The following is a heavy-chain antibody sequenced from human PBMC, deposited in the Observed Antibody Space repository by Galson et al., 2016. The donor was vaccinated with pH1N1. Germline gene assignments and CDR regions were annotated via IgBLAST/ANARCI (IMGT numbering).Heavy chain of an antibody. CDR1: GFTFSGFY. CDR2: ITKRPEGYTT. J-gene: IGHJ4*02. Sequence: SLRLSCAASGFTFSGFYMDWVRQAPGKGLEWVGRITKRPEGYTTQDATSVKGRFIIPRDDSKDLLYLQMNSLKTEDTAVYYCTRENHHKFDYWGQGSL. D-gene: IGHD1-14*01. CDR3: TRENHHKFDY. V-gene: IGHV3-72*01.